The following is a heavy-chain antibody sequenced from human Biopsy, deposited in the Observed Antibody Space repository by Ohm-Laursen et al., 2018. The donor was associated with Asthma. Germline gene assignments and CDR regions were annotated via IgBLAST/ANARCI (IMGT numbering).Heavy chain of an antibody. CDR2: IMTVFGTT. Sequence: SVKVSCKASGGMFGNYAISWVRQAPGQGLEWLGGIMTVFGTTNYAQKFQGRVTITADESTSTAYMEVTSLRSEDTAIYYFARCQVGYSSGWSLLLKKIYYSGMDVWGQGTAVTVPS. V-gene: IGHV1-69*13. CDR1: GGMFGNYA. J-gene: IGHJ6*02. CDR3: ARCQVGYSSGWSLLLKKIYYSGMDV. D-gene: IGHD6-19*01.